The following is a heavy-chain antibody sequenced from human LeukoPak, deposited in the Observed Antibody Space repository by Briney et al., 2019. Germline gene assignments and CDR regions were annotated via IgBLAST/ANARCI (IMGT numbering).Heavy chain of an antibody. CDR1: GFTFRSYW. CDR3: ARDRGDGYNYRSPFDY. D-gene: IGHD5-24*01. Sequence: GGSLRPSCAASGFTFRSYWMSWVRQAPGKGLEWVAHIKQDGSQQWCVDSVKGRFTIYRDNAKNSLFLQMNSLRAEDTAVYYCARDRGDGYNYRSPFDYWGQGTQVTVSS. CDR2: IKQDGSQQ. J-gene: IGHJ4*02. V-gene: IGHV3-7*01.